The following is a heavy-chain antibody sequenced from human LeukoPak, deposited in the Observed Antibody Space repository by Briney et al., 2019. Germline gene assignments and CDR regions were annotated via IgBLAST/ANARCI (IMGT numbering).Heavy chain of an antibody. J-gene: IGHJ4*02. Sequence: GGSLRLSYAASGFTFSSYDMNWVRQAPGKGLEWVSEISGSGGTTYCADSVKGRFTISRDNAKNSLYLQMNSLRAEDTAVYYCAVRFDYWGQGILVTVSS. CDR1: GFTFSSYD. CDR2: ISGSGGTT. CDR3: AVRFDY. D-gene: IGHD3-16*02. V-gene: IGHV3-23*01.